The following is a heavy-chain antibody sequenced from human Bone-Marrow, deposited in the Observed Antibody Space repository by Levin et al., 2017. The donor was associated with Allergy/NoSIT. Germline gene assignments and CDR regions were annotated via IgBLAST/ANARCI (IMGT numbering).Heavy chain of an antibody. CDR1: GFSFSSYA. CDR2: ISGGGGST. CDR3: AKAHIVVIPAAIRSFDY. J-gene: IGHJ4*02. D-gene: IGHD2-2*01. Sequence: PGGSLRLSCAASGFSFSSYAMSWVRQAPGKGLEWVSAISGGGGSTYYADAVKGRFTISRDNSKNTLYLQMNSLRVEDTALYYCAKAHIVVIPAAIRSFDYWGQRTLVTVSS. V-gene: IGHV3-23*01.